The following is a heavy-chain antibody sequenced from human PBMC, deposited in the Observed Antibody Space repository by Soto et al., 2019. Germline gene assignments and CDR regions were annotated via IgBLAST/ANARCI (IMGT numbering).Heavy chain of an antibody. J-gene: IGHJ6*02. CDR2: ISSSGSTI. CDR1: GFTFSSYE. V-gene: IGHV3-48*03. Sequence: PGGSLRLSCAASGFTFSSYEMTWVRQAPGKGLEWVSYISSSGSTIYYADSVKGRFTISRDNAKNSLYLQMNSLRAEDTAVYYCARDGITMVRGVVYYYYGMDVWGQGTTVTVSS. D-gene: IGHD3-10*01. CDR3: ARDGITMVRGVVYYYYGMDV.